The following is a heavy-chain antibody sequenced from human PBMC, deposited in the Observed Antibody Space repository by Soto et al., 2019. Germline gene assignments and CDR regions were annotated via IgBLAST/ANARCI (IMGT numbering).Heavy chain of an antibody. CDR2: INPNGGGT. D-gene: IGHD3-10*01. CDR1: GYTFTAYY. V-gene: IGHV1-2*02. J-gene: IGHJ4*02. CDR3: AKAVHTMVQGVRFRVDQ. Sequence: QVQLVQSGAEMKKPGASVKVSCESSGYTFTAYYIHWVRQAPGHGLEWMGWINPNGGGTKYAQQFQARVTLNRDTSINKAYMELTRLTSDDTAVYYCAKAVHTMVQGVRFRVDQWGQGTLVTVSS.